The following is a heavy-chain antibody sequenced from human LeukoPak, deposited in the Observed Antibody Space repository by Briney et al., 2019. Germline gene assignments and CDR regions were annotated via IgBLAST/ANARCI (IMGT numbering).Heavy chain of an antibody. V-gene: IGHV4-4*07. Sequence: SETLSLTCTVSGGSISSYYWSWIRQPAGKGLEWIGRIYTSGSTNYNPSLKSRVTMSVDTSKNQFSLKLSSVTAADTAVYYCAGGSDILTGYYTLDYWGQGTLVTVSS. CDR3: AGGSDILTGYYTLDY. J-gene: IGHJ4*02. D-gene: IGHD3-9*01. CDR2: IYTSGST. CDR1: GGSISSYY.